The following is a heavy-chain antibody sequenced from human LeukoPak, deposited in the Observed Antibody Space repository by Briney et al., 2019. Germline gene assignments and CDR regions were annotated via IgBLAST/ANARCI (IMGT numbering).Heavy chain of an antibody. V-gene: IGHV4-39*07. D-gene: IGHD3-3*01. CDR3: AGGWYYDFWSGYYKAYYYYGMDV. Sequence: SETLSLTCTVSGGSISSSSYYWGWIRQPPGKGLEWIGSIYYSGSTYYNPSLKSRVTISVDTSKNQFSLKLSSVTAADTAVYYCAGGWYYDFWSGYYKAYYYYGMDVWGQGTTVTVSS. CDR1: GGSISSSSYY. CDR2: IYYSGST. J-gene: IGHJ6*02.